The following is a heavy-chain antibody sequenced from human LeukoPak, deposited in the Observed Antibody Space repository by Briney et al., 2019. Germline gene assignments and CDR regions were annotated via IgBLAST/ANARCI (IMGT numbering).Heavy chain of an antibody. J-gene: IGHJ1*01. D-gene: IGHD3-22*01. Sequence: VGSLSLSCAASGFTLCGYWMNWVRQAPGQGLVGVYRMKSDGRTRNPASVRRRLAISRDTATNPVSLQMNSLRAEDTGVYYCARAPSEIGGYYPEYFRHWGQGTLVTVSP. V-gene: IGHV3-74*01. CDR1: GFTLCGYW. CDR2: MKSDGRT. CDR3: ARAPSEIGGYYPEYFRH.